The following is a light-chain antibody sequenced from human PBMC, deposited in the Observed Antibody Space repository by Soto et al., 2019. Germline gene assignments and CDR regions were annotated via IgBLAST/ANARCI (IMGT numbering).Light chain of an antibody. CDR1: QRIGTY. Sequence: DIQMTQSPSSLSKSVGDGVTITCRASQRIGTYLNWYQQKSGKAPKLLIINASELQSGAPSRFSGSGSGTDFTLTIASLQPEDFATYFCQQSYSTPPTFGQGTTLEIK. CDR3: QQSYSTPPT. V-gene: IGKV1-39*01. J-gene: IGKJ2*01. CDR2: NAS.